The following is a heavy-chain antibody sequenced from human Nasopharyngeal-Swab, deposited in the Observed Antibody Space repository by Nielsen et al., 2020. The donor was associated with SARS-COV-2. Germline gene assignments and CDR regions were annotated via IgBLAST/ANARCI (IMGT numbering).Heavy chain of an antibody. CDR1: GYSISSNYY. J-gene: IGHJ4*02. Sequence: SETLSLTCSVSGYSISSNYYWGWIRQPPGKGPEWIGSIYPNGHTYTNPSLESRVTISVDTSNNRFSLEVRSVTAADTAVYYCARQKGVYETHDFDYWGQGTLVTASP. CDR3: ARQKGVYETHDFDY. CDR2: IYPNGHT. V-gene: IGHV4-38-2*02. D-gene: IGHD2-8*01.